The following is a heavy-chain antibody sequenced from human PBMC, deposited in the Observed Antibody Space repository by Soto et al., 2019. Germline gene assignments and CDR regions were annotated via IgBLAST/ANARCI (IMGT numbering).Heavy chain of an antibody. Sequence: QVQLVESGGGVVQPGRSLRLSCAASGFTFSSYAMHWVRQAPGKGLEWVAVISYDGSNKYYADSVKGRFTISRDNSKNSLYLQMDSLRAEDTAVYYCARDYRWLQLGSAFDIWGQGTMVTVSS. CDR3: ARDYRWLQLGSAFDI. CDR1: GFTFSSYA. V-gene: IGHV3-30-3*01. J-gene: IGHJ3*02. CDR2: ISYDGSNK. D-gene: IGHD5-12*01.